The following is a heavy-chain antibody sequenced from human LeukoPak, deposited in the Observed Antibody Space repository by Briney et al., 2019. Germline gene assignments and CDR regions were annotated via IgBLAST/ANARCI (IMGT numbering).Heavy chain of an antibody. V-gene: IGHV1-3*01. CDR2: INAGNGNT. CDR3: ARGPGWDYDFWSGPPGAFDI. CDR1: GYTFTSYA. J-gene: IGHJ3*02. D-gene: IGHD3-3*01. Sequence: GASVKVSCKASGYTFTSYAMHWVRQAPGQRLEWMGWINAGNGNTKYSQKFQGRVTITRDTSASTAYMELSSLRSEDTAVYYCARGPGWDYDFWSGPPGAFDIWGQGTMVTVSS.